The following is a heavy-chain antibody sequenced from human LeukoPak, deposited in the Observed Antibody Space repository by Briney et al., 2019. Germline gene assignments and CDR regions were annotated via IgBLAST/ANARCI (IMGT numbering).Heavy chain of an antibody. D-gene: IGHD2-21*02. Sequence: ASVKVSCKASGYTFTSYYMHWVRQAPGQGLEWMGIINPSGGSTSYAQKFQGRVTMTRDTSKNQFSLKLSSVTAADTAVYYCARHNGVTFVIRSYFDYWGQGTLVTVSS. CDR2: INPSGGST. J-gene: IGHJ4*02. V-gene: IGHV1-46*01. CDR3: ARHNGVTFVIRSYFDY. CDR1: GYTFTSYY.